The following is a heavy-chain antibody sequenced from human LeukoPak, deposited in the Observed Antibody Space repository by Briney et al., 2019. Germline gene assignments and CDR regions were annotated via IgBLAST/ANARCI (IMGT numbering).Heavy chain of an antibody. V-gene: IGHV1-2*02. CDR2: INPSTGGT. Sequence: ASVKVSCKSSGYTFTGYYLHWVRQAPGQGLEWMGWINPSTGGTTYAEKVQGRVTMTRDTSISTAYMELNRLRSDDTAMYFCARGYDFWSAPDAFDIWGQGTMVTVSS. CDR3: ARGYDFWSAPDAFDI. D-gene: IGHD3-3*01. J-gene: IGHJ3*02. CDR1: GYTFTGYY.